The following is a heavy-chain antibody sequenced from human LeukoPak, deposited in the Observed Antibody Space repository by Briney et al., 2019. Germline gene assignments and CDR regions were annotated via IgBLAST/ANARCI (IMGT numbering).Heavy chain of an antibody. D-gene: IGHD2-2*01. Sequence: SETLSLTCTVSGGSISSGDYYWRWIRQPPGTGLEWIGYIYYSGSTYYNPSLKSRVTISVDTSKNQFSLKLSSVTAADTAVYYCARINGAAIFHWGQGTLVTVSS. J-gene: IGHJ4*02. CDR2: IYYSGST. V-gene: IGHV4-30-4*08. CDR3: ARINGAAIFH. CDR1: GGSISSGDYY.